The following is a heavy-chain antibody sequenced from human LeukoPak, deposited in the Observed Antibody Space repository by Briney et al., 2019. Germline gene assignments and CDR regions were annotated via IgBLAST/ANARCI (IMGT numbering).Heavy chain of an antibody. CDR3: ARDPGEQLDLNWFDP. D-gene: IGHD6-6*01. V-gene: IGHV4-38-2*02. CDR2: IYHSGST. CDR1: GYSISSGYN. J-gene: IGHJ5*02. Sequence: SETLSLTCTVSGYSISSGYNWGWIRQPPGKGLEWIGSIYHSGSTYYNPSLKSRVTISVDTSKNQFSLKLSSVTAADTAVYYCARDPGEQLDLNWFDPWGQGTLVTVSS.